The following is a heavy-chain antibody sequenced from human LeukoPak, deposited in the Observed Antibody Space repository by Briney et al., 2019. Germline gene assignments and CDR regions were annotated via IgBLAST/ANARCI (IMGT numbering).Heavy chain of an antibody. J-gene: IGHJ4*02. CDR2: ISSSSSYI. CDR3: ARSDAGVLDY. D-gene: IGHD2-8*02. V-gene: IGHV3-21*01. CDR1: GFTFSSYS. Sequence: PGGSLRLSCAASGFTFSSYSMNWVRQAPGKGLEWVSSISSSSSYIYYADSVKGRFTISRDNAKNSLYLQMNRLRAEDTAVYYCARSDAGVLDYWGQGTLVTVSS.